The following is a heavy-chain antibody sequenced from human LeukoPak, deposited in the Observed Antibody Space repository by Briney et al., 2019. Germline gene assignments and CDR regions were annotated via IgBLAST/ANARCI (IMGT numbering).Heavy chain of an antibody. J-gene: IGHJ5*02. D-gene: IGHD2-15*01. CDR2: INPSGGGT. CDR3: ARVAEDIVVVVAATHNWFDP. V-gene: IGHV1-46*01. CDR1: GYTFTSYY. Sequence: ASVKVSCKASGYTFTSYYMNWVRQAPGQGLEWVGIINPSGGGTSYTQKFQGRVTMTRDTSTSTVYMELSSLRSEDTAVYYCARVAEDIVVVVAATHNWFDPWGQGTLVTVSS.